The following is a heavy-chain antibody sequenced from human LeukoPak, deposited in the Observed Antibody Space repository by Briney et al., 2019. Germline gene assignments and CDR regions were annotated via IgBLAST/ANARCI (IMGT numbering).Heavy chain of an antibody. D-gene: IGHD5-12*01. CDR1: GGSISSGAYS. CDR3: ASHSGGYAY. J-gene: IGHJ4*02. CDR2: VYYSGGT. Sequence: SETPSLTCAVSGGSISSGAYSWSWIRQPPGKGLEWIGYVYYSGGTYYNPSLKSRFSISVDTSKNQFSLKLSSVTAADTAVYYCASHSGGYAYWGQGTLVTVSS. V-gene: IGHV4-30-4*07.